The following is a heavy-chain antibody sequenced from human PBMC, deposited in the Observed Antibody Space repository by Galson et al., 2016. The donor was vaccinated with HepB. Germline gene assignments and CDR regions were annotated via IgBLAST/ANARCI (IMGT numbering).Heavy chain of an antibody. Sequence: SLRLSCAASEFTFSTYAIHWVRQAPGKGLDMVAIIAYDGRNKYFADSVKGRFTISRDHYENTLYRQMNSLRAEDTAVYYCERVGYNYGSGSYYNGDDWYFDLWGRGTLVIVSS. CDR3: ERVGYNYGSGSYYNGDDWYFDL. CDR1: EFTFSTYA. V-gene: IGHV3-30*04. D-gene: IGHD3-10*01. CDR2: IAYDGRNK. J-gene: IGHJ2*01.